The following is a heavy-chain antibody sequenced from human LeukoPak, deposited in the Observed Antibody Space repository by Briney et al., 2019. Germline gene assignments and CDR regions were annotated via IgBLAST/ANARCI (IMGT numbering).Heavy chain of an antibody. CDR2: INPNSGGT. J-gene: IGHJ3*02. CDR1: GYTFTGYY. V-gene: IGHV1-2*02. CDR3: AREGTTMVRGGGAFDI. Sequence: GASVKVSCKASGYTFTGYYMHWVRQAPGQGLEWMGWINPNSGGTNYAQKVQGRVTMTRDTSISTAYMQLSRLRSDDTAVYYCAREGTTMVRGGGAFDIWGQGTMVTVSS. D-gene: IGHD3-10*01.